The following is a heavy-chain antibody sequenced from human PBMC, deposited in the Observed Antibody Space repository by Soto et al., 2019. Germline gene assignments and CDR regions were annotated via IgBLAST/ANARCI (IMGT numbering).Heavy chain of an antibody. CDR1: GFSFSSYG. D-gene: IGHD2-15*01. CDR2: ISHDGSNK. V-gene: IGHV3-30*18. Sequence: GGSLRLSCAAPGFSFSSYGMYWVPQAPGKGLEWVAVISHDGSNKYYGDSVKGRFTISRDNSKNTLYLQMNSLSAEDTAVYYCAKDRGYCSGGSCYYFDYWGQGT. CDR3: AKDRGYCSGGSCYYFDY. J-gene: IGHJ4*02.